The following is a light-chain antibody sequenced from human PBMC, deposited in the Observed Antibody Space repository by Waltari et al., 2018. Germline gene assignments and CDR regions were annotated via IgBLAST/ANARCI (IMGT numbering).Light chain of an antibody. Sequence: DIVMTQSPDSLAVSVGERATSNCRSSQNLLYNSEHKNYLAWFQQKPGQPPKLLIYWASTRESGVPDRFSGSGSGTEFTLTISSLQAADVAVYYCQQCYSTPYTFGQGTKLEIK. J-gene: IGKJ2*01. CDR2: WAS. V-gene: IGKV4-1*01. CDR3: QQCYSTPYT. CDR1: QNLLYNSEHKNY.